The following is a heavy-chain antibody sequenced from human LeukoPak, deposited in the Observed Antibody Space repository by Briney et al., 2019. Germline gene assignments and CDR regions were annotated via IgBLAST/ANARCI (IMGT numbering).Heavy chain of an antibody. CDR2: ISGSGGST. D-gene: IGHD3-3*01. V-gene: IGHV3-23*01. J-gene: IGHJ4*02. CDR3: AKVNDFWSGPNDY. Sequence: GGSLRLSCAASGFTFSSYAMSWVRQAPGKGLEWVSAISGSGGSTYYADSVKGRFTISRDNSKNTLYLQMNSLRAKDTAVYYCAKVNDFWSGPNDYWGQGTLVTVSS. CDR1: GFTFSSYA.